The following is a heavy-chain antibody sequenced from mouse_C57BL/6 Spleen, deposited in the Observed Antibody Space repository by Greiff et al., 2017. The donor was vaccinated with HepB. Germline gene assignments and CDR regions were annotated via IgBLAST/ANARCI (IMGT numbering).Heavy chain of an antibody. Sequence: EVQGVESGRGLVQPGGSLSLSCAASGFTFTDYYMSWVRQPPGKALEWLGFIRNKANGYTTEYSASVKGRFTISRDNSQSILYLQMNALRAEDSATYYCARSYSNYDNFDYWGQGTTLTVSS. CDR2: IRNKANGYTT. D-gene: IGHD2-5*01. CDR1: GFTFTDYY. J-gene: IGHJ2*01. CDR3: ARSYSNYDNFDY. V-gene: IGHV7-3*01.